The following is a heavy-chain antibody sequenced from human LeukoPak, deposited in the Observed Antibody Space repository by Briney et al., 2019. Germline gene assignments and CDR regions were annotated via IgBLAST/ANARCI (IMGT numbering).Heavy chain of an antibody. CDR3: ARARGGSGSYGHFDY. CDR2: IYTSGST. D-gene: IGHD1-26*01. V-gene: IGHV4-4*07. Sequence: PSETLSLTCTVSGASISSYYWTWIRHPAGEGLEWIGRIYTSGSTNYNSSLKSRVTMSVDTSKNQFSLKLSSVTAADTAVYYCARARGGSGSYGHFDYWGQGTLVTVSS. J-gene: IGHJ4*02. CDR1: GASISSYY.